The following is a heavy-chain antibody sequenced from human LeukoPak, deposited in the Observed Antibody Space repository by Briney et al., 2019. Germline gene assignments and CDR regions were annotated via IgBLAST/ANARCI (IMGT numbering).Heavy chain of an antibody. CDR3: AREPEPAITMVRGEVFDI. CDR2: IIPGFGTA. V-gene: IGHV1-69*13. CDR1: GGTFSSYV. J-gene: IGHJ3*02. Sequence: ASVKVSCKASGGTFSSYVIGWVRQAPGQRREWMGGIIPGFGTANYAQKFQGTVTITADVSATTVYMVLNSLRSEDTAVYYCAREPEPAITMVRGEVFDIWGQGTMVIVSS. D-gene: IGHD3-10*01.